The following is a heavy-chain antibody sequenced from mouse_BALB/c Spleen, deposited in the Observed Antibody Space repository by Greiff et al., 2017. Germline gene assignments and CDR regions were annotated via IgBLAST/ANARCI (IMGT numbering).Heavy chain of an antibody. CDR2: ISSGSSTI. D-gene: IGHD6-1*01. CDR3: ARGASPFAY. CDR1: GFTFSSFG. J-gene: IGHJ3*01. Sequence: DVMLVESGGGLVQPGGSRKLSCAASGFTFSSFGMHWVRQAPEKGLEWVAYISSGSSTIYYADTVKGRFTISRDNPKNTLFLQMTSLRSEDTAMYYCARGASPFAYWGQGTLVTVSA. V-gene: IGHV5-17*02.